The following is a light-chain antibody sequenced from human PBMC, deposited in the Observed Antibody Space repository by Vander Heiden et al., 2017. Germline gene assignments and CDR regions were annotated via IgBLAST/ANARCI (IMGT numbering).Light chain of an antibody. CDR2: LGS. CDR3: MQALQTPLT. Sequence: DIVMTQSPLSLPVTPGEPASISCRSSQSLLHSNGYKYLDWYLQKPGQSPQLLIYLGSNRASGVPDRFSGSGSGTDFTLKISRVEAEDVGVYYSMQALQTPLTFGQGTKVEIK. CDR1: QSLLHSNGYKY. J-gene: IGKJ1*01. V-gene: IGKV2-28*01.